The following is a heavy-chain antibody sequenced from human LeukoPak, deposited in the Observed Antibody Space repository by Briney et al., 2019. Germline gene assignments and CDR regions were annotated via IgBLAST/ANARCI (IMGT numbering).Heavy chain of an antibody. Sequence: GGSLRLSCVGSGFTFSSYWMTWVRQAPGKGLEWVANIKDDGSEKYSVDSVNGRFTISRDNAKNSLYLQMSSLRAEDTAVYYCARARIDYWCQGTLVTVSS. CDR2: IKDDGSEK. D-gene: IGHD1-14*01. J-gene: IGHJ4*02. V-gene: IGHV3-7*04. CDR3: ARARIDY. CDR1: GFTFSSYW.